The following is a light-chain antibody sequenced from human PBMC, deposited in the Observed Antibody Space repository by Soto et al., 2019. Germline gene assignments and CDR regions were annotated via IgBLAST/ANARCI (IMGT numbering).Light chain of an antibody. Sequence: DIQMTQSPSSLSASVGDRVTITCQASQDINNFLNWYQQKPGKAPKLLIYDASNLETGVPSRFSGSGSGTDFTLKISRVEAEDVGVYFCMQALQTPLWTFGQGTKVEIQ. CDR2: DAS. V-gene: IGKV1-33*01. CDR3: MQALQTPLWT. CDR1: QDINNF. J-gene: IGKJ1*01.